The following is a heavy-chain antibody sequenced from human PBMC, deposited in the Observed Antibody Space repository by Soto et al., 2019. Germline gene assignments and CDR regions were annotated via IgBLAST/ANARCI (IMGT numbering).Heavy chain of an antibody. CDR2: ISSSSNYM. CDR1: GFTFRSFS. V-gene: IGHV3-21*01. Sequence: EVQLVESGGGLVKPGGSLRLSCAASGFTFRSFSMNWVRQAPGEGLEWVSSISSSSNYMYYADSLKGGFTISRDNANDSLFLQMHSMRAEDTAVYYWARASSSGSYFDYWGQGTLVTVSS. D-gene: IGHD6-6*01. CDR3: ARASSSGSYFDY. J-gene: IGHJ4*02.